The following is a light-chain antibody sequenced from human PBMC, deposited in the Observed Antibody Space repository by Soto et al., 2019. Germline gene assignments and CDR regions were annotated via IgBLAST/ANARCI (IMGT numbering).Light chain of an antibody. CDR3: QTWGIGIRV. J-gene: IGLJ2*01. CDR1: TRHNTYA. Sequence: QSVLTQSPSASASPGASVKLTCTLSTRHNTYAIAWYQHQPEKGPRHLMKIDTDGSHFKAVGIPDRVSGSSTGAERSLSGSRLQYEDEADYYWQTWGIGIRVFGGGTKLTVL. CDR2: IDTDGSH. V-gene: IGLV4-69*02.